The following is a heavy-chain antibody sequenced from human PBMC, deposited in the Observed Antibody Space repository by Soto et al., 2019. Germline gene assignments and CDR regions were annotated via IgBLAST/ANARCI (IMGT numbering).Heavy chain of an antibody. CDR2: ISYDGSTK. Sequence: QVQLVESGGGVVQPGRSLRLSCAASGFTFSSYGMHWVRQAPGKGLEWVAVISYDGSTKYYADSVKGRFTISRDNSKNTLYLQMNSLRAEATAVYYCAKDLNPYSSCWVHAFDIWGQGTMVTVSS. V-gene: IGHV3-30*18. CDR1: GFTFSSYG. J-gene: IGHJ3*02. D-gene: IGHD6-19*01. CDR3: AKDLNPYSSCWVHAFDI.